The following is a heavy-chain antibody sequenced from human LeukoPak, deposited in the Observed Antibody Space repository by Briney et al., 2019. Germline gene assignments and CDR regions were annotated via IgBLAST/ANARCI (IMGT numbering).Heavy chain of an antibody. CDR2: IKQDGSDY. D-gene: IGHD3-16*02. V-gene: IGHV3-7*01. J-gene: IGHJ4*02. CDR3: AREQTPVIHSYFDS. Sequence: PVGSLRLSCAASGVTFCSYWMSWVRQAPGKGLEWVANIKQDGSDYYYVDSVKGRFTISRDNAKNSLYLQMNSLRAEDTAVYYCAREQTPVIHSYFDSWGQGTLVTVSS. CDR1: GVTFCSYW.